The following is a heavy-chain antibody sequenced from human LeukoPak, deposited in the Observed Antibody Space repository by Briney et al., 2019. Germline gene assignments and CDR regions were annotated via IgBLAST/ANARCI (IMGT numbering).Heavy chain of an antibody. CDR1: GGSISSSSYY. D-gene: IGHD3-3*01. J-gene: IGHJ6*03. CDR3: ARKYYDFWSGYYGYYYMDV. V-gene: IGHV4-39*07. Sequence: SETLSLTCTVSGGSISSSSYYWGWIRQPPGKGLEWIGSIYYSGSTYYNPSLKIRFTISVGTSKNQLSLKLSSVTGADTAVYYCARKYYDFWSGYYGYYYMDVWGKGTTVTISS. CDR2: IYYSGST.